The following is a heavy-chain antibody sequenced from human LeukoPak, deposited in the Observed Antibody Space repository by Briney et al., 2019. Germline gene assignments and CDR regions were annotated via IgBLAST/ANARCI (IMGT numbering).Heavy chain of an antibody. V-gene: IGHV3-20*04. J-gene: IGHJ4*02. D-gene: IGHD2-2*01. CDR2: INWNGGST. CDR1: GFTFDDYG. CDR3: ARGGGYCSSTSCYPGV. Sequence: GGSLRLSCAASGFTFDDYGMSWVRQAPGKGLEWVSGINWNGGSTGYADSVKGRFTISRDNAKNSLYLQMNSLRAEDTALYYCARGGGYCSSTSCYPGVWGRGTLVTVSS.